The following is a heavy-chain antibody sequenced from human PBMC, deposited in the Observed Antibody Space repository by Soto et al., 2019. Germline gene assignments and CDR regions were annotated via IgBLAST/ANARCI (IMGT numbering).Heavy chain of an antibody. CDR2: ISGGGQST. CDR1: RFNIINHA. J-gene: IGHJ5*02. V-gene: IGHV3-23*01. CDR3: AKVGVATDGDYL. D-gene: IGHD3-3*01. Sequence: WGSLRLSCAVSRFNIINHAMTFFRQAPGEGLEWVAVISGGGQSTHYVDSVKGRFTISRDNSKNMVFLQMNSLRIEDTALYFCAKVGVATDGDYLWGQGTVVTVSS.